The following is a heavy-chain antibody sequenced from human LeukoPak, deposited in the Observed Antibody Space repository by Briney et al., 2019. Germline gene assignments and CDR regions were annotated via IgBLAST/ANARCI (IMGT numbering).Heavy chain of an antibody. CDR2: IDSDGSST. Sequence: GGSLRLSCEASGFTFSNYWMHWVRQAPGKGLVWVSRIDSDGSSTNYADSVQGRITIFRDNAKNTLYLQMNSLRAEDTAVYYCAKRNCSSTSCYHFDYWGQGTLVTVSS. V-gene: IGHV3-74*01. CDR3: AKRNCSSTSCYHFDY. J-gene: IGHJ4*02. CDR1: GFTFSNYW. D-gene: IGHD2-2*01.